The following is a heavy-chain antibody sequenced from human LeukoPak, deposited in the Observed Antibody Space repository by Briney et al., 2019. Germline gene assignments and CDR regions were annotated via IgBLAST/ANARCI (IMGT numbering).Heavy chain of an antibody. J-gene: IGHJ4*02. Sequence: PSETLSLTCTVSGGSISSSSYYWGWIRQPPGKGLEWIGSIYYSGSTYYHPSLKSRVTISVDTSKNQFSLKLSSVTAADTAVYYCARGIAADPYPYFDYWGQGTLVTVSS. CDR2: IYYSGST. CDR1: GGSISSSSYY. CDR3: ARGIAADPYPYFDY. D-gene: IGHD6-13*01. V-gene: IGHV4-39*07.